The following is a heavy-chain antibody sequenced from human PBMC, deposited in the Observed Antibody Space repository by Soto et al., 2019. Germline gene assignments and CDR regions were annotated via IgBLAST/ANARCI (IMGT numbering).Heavy chain of an antibody. J-gene: IGHJ6*02. V-gene: IGHV1-8*01. CDR3: ARWPFLWFGELLPGGMDV. CDR1: GYTFTSYD. Sequence: QVQLVQSGAEVKKPGASVKVSCKASGYTFTSYDINWVRQATGQGLEWMGWMNPNSGNTGYAQKFQGRVTMTRNTSISTAYMELSSLRSEDTAVYYCARWPFLWFGELLPGGMDVWGQGTTVTVSS. D-gene: IGHD3-10*01. CDR2: MNPNSGNT.